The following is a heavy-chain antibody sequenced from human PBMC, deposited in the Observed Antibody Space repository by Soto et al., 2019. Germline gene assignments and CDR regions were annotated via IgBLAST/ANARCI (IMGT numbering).Heavy chain of an antibody. CDR3: TIFGVVMSYYYGMDV. CDR2: ISGSGGST. V-gene: IGHV3-23*01. D-gene: IGHD3-3*01. Sequence: PGGSLRLSCAASGFTFSSYAMSWVRQAPGKGLEWVSAISGSGGSTYYADSVKGRFTISRDNSKNTLYLQMSSLRAEDTAVYYCTIFGVVMSYYYGMDVWGQGTTVTVSS. J-gene: IGHJ6*02. CDR1: GFTFSSYA.